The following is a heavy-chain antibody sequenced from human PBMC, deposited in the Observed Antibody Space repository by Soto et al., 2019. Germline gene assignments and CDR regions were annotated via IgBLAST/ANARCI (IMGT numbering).Heavy chain of an antibody. J-gene: IGHJ6*02. Sequence: EVQLVESGGGLVQPGGSLRLSCAASGFTFSSYSMNWVRQAPGKGLEWVSYISSSSSTIYYADSVKGRFTISRDNAKNSLYLQLNSLRAEDTAVYYCAREGYYYSYGMDVWGQGTTVTVSS. V-gene: IGHV3-48*01. CDR3: AREGYYYSYGMDV. CDR1: GFTFSSYS. CDR2: ISSSSSTI.